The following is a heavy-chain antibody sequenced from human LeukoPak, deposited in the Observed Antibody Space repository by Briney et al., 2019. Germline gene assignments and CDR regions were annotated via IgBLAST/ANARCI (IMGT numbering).Heavy chain of an antibody. CDR2: INYSGST. CDR1: GGSISSYS. J-gene: IGHJ4*02. D-gene: IGHD5-18*01. CDR3: AGSGYSYGYNFDY. V-gene: IGHV4-59*01. Sequence: SETLSLTCTVSGGSISSYSWSGIRQPPGKGLVWIGYINYSGSTNYNPSLKSRVTISVDTSKNQFSLRLSSVTAADTAVYYRAGSGYSYGYNFDYWGQGTLVTVSS.